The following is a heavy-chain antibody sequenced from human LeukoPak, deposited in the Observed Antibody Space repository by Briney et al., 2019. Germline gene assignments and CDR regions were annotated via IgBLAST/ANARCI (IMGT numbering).Heavy chain of an antibody. V-gene: IGHV1-69*05. CDR2: IIPIFGTA. CDR3: ARDRELLYFDY. J-gene: IGHJ4*02. Sequence: SWVKVSFKGSGGTFSSYAISWVRQAPGQGLEWMGRIIPIFGTANYAQKFQGRVTITTDESTSTAYMELSSLRSEDTAVYYCARDRELLYFDYWGQGTLVTVSS. D-gene: IGHD1-26*01. CDR1: GGTFSSYA.